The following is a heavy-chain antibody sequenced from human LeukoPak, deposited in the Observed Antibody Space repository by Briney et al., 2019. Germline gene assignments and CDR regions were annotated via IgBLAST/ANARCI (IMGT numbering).Heavy chain of an antibody. Sequence: SETLSLTYGVYGGSFRGYYWSWIRQPPGKGLEWIGEINHSGSTNYNPSFKSRVTISVDSSKHQFSLKLNSVTAADTAVYYCARGYGQYYDSWSGYYTVWFDPWGQGTLVTVSS. J-gene: IGHJ5*02. V-gene: IGHV4-34*01. CDR1: GGSFRGYY. CDR2: INHSGST. CDR3: ARGYGQYYDSWSGYYTVWFDP. D-gene: IGHD3-3*01.